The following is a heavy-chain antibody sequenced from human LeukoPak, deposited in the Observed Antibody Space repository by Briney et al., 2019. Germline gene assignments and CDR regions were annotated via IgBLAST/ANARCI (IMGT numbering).Heavy chain of an antibody. CDR3: ARDGYDTQLSAYYMDV. CDR2: ISGSGGST. D-gene: IGHD3-9*01. Sequence: GGSLRRSCAASGFTFSSYAMSWVRQAPGEGLEWVSAISGSGGSTYYADSVKGRFTISRDNSKNTLYLQMNSLRAEDTAVYYCARDGYDTQLSAYYMDVWGKGTTVTVSS. J-gene: IGHJ6*03. CDR1: GFTFSSYA. V-gene: IGHV3-23*01.